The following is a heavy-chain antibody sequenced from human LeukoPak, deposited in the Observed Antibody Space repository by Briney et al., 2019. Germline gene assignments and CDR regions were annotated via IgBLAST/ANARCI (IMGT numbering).Heavy chain of an antibody. J-gene: IGHJ4*02. CDR1: GFTFCSYS. Sequence: PGGSLRLSCAASGFTFCSYSMNWVRQAPGKGLEWVSSISSSSSYIYYADSVKGRFTISRDNAKNSLYLQMNSLRAEDTAVYYCARARRDGYNTPPDYWGQGTLVAVSS. CDR2: ISSSSSYI. CDR3: ARARRDGYNTPPDY. D-gene: IGHD5-24*01. V-gene: IGHV3-21*01.